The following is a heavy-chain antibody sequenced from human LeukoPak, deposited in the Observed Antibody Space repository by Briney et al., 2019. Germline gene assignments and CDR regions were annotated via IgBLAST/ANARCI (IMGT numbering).Heavy chain of an antibody. Sequence: SETLSLTCIVSVRSISSSSYYWGWIRQPPGKGLEWIGSIYYSGSTYYNPSLKSRITISVDTSKNQFSLKLSSVTAADTAVYYCAREYYYEGSGYYGWYFDLWGRGTLVTVSS. CDR1: VRSISSSSYY. J-gene: IGHJ2*01. D-gene: IGHD3-22*01. V-gene: IGHV4-39*02. CDR2: IYYSGST. CDR3: AREYYYEGSGYYGWYFDL.